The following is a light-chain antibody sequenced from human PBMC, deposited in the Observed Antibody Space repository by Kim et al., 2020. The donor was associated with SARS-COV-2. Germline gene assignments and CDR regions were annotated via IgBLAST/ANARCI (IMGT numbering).Light chain of an antibody. CDR3: QQYNTYPRIT. V-gene: IGKV1-16*02. J-gene: IGKJ5*01. CDR1: QGILNY. CDR2: AAS. Sequence: DIQITQSPSSLSASVGDRVTITCRASQGILNYLAWFQQRPGKAPKSLIYAASSLHSGVPSKFSGSGSGTVFTLTISSLQPEDFATYYCQQYNTYPRITFGQGTRLEIK.